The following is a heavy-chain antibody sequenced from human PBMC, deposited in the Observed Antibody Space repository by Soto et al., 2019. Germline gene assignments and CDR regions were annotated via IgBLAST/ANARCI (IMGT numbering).Heavy chain of an antibody. CDR2: IYYSGST. J-gene: IGHJ5*02. CDR3: ARHSCSGGSCYGWDWFDP. Sequence: QLQLQESGPGLVKPSETLSLTCTVSGGSISSSSYYWGWIRQPPGKGLEWIGSIYYSGSTYYNPSLKSRVTISVDTSKNQFSLKLSSVTAADTAVYYCARHSCSGGSCYGWDWFDPWGQGTLVTVSS. V-gene: IGHV4-39*01. CDR1: GGSISSSSYY. D-gene: IGHD2-15*01.